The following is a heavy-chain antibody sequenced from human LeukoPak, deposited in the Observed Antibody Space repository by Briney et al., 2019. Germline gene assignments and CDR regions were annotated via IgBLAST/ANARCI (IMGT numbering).Heavy chain of an antibody. CDR1: GGSISSGSYY. CDR2: IYTSGST. Sequence: PSETLSLTCTVSGGSISSGSYYWSWIRQPAGKGLEWIGSIYTSGSTNYNPSLKSRVTISVDTSKNQFSLKLSSVTAADTAVYYCAREVDYSPPDQFEWFDPWGQGSLVTVSS. D-gene: IGHD2-15*01. V-gene: IGHV4-61*02. J-gene: IGHJ5*02. CDR3: AREVDYSPPDQFEWFDP.